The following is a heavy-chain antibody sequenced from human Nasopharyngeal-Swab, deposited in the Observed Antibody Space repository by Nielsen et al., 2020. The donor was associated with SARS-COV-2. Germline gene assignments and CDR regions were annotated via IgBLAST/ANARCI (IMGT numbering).Heavy chain of an antibody. J-gene: IGHJ4*02. V-gene: IGHV3-49*03. Sequence: GESLKISCTASGFTFGDYAMSWFRQAPGKGLEWVGFIRSEAYGGTTESAASVKARFTISRDDSKSIDFLQMNSLKTEDTAVYYCTTGGSTFYPYGSGSYLDYWGQGTLVTVSS. CDR2: IRSEAYGGTT. CDR1: GFTFGDYA. CDR3: TTGGSTFYPYGSGSYLDY. D-gene: IGHD3-10*01.